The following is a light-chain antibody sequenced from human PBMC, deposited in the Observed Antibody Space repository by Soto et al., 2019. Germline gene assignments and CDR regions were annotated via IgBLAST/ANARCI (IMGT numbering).Light chain of an antibody. J-gene: IGKJ1*01. CDR1: QSVSSSN. Sequence: EIVLTQSPGTLSLSPGERATLSCRASQSVSSSNLVWYQQKPGQAPRPLIYGASTRATGIPDRFSGSGSGTDFTLTISGLDPEDFAVYYCQQYDSSPWTFGQGTKVEIK. CDR2: GAS. CDR3: QQYDSSPWT. V-gene: IGKV3-20*01.